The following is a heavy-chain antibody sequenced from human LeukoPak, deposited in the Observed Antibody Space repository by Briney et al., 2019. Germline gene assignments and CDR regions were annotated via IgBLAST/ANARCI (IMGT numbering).Heavy chain of an antibody. CDR3: ARRAVTTANGWFDP. Sequence: PSETLSLTCAVYGGSFSGYYWSWIRQPPGKGLEWIGEINHSGSTNYNPSLKSRVTISVDTSKNQFSLKLSSVTAADTAVYYCARRAVTTANGWFDPWGQGTLVTVSS. CDR2: INHSGST. D-gene: IGHD4-17*01. J-gene: IGHJ5*02. CDR1: GGSFSGYY. V-gene: IGHV4-34*01.